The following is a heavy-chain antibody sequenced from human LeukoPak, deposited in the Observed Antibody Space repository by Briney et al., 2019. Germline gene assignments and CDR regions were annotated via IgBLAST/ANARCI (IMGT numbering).Heavy chain of an antibody. D-gene: IGHD2-15*01. CDR2: IHPNNGAT. Sequence: ASVKVSCKASGYTFTGSGWYLYWLRQAPGQGLECVGWIHPNNGATLYAQKFQGRVAMTTDTSISKAYMELSRLRPDDTAMYYCAREGPAQMVDFDNWGQGTLVTVSS. V-gene: IGHV1-2*02. CDR1: GYTFTGSGWY. CDR3: AREGPAQMVDFDN. J-gene: IGHJ4*02.